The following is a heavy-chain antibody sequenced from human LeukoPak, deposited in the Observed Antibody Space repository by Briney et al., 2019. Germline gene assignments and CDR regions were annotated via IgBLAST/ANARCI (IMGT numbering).Heavy chain of an antibody. CDR1: GFSFNTYW. Sequence: PGGSLRLSCTACGFSFNTYWMTWVRQAPGKGLEWVANIKPDGDTTNYLDSVKGRFTISRDNAKSSLHLQMNGLTAEDTAVYYCSRGPSTTLTTFWGQGTMGTVSS. CDR2: IKPDGDTT. V-gene: IGHV3-7*01. J-gene: IGHJ4*02. CDR3: SRGPSTTLTTF. D-gene: IGHD4-17*01.